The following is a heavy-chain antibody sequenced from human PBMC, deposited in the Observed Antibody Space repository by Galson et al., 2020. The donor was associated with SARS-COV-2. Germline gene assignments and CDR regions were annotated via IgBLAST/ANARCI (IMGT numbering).Heavy chain of an antibody. CDR3: ARRTSDAFYI. CDR2: IFTGDSDT. V-gene: IGHV5-51*01. Sequence: KIGESLKISCKDFGDRFTTYWLDWVRQKPGKSLEWMGIIFTGDSDTTYSPSFQGQVTISADKSVSTAYLQWSSLKASDTAMYYCARRTSDAFYIWGQGTMVTVSS. J-gene: IGHJ3*02. CDR1: GDRFTTYW.